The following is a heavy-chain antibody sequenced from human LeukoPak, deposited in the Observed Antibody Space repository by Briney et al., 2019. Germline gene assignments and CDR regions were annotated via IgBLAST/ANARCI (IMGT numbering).Heavy chain of an antibody. CDR3: ARARTTRGFDY. CDR1: GFTFNSYG. D-gene: IGHD4-17*01. Sequence: GGSLRLSCAASGFTFNSYGIRWVRQAPGKGLEWVSFIWNDGSNKYYADSVKGRFTISRDNSKNTLYLQMNSLRAEDTAVYFCARARTTRGFDYWGQGTLVTVSS. J-gene: IGHJ4*02. CDR2: IWNDGSNK. V-gene: IGHV3-33*01.